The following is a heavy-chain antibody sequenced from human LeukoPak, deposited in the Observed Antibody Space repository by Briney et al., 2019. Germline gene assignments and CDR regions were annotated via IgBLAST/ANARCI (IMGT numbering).Heavy chain of an antibody. Sequence: GGSLRLSCAASGFTVSSNYMSWVRQAPGKGLEWVSVIYSGGSTYYADSVKGRFTISRDNSKNTLYLQMHSLRAEDTAVYYCARDRLHYQLLSQADAFDIWGQGTMVTVSS. D-gene: IGHD2-2*01. CDR3: ARDRLHYQLLSQADAFDI. CDR1: GFTVSSNY. V-gene: IGHV3-53*05. CDR2: IYSGGST. J-gene: IGHJ3*02.